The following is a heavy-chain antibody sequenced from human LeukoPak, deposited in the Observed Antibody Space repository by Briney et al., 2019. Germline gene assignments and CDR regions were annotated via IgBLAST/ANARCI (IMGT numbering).Heavy chain of an antibody. Sequence: GGSLRLSCAASGFTFDDYGMSWVRQAPGKGLERVSGINWNGGSTGYADSVKGRFTISRDNAKNSLYLQMNSLRAEDTALYYCARAGDYYDSSGSHGDYWGQGTLVTVSS. CDR3: ARAGDYYDSSGSHGDY. V-gene: IGHV3-20*04. CDR1: GFTFDDYG. CDR2: INWNGGST. D-gene: IGHD3-22*01. J-gene: IGHJ4*02.